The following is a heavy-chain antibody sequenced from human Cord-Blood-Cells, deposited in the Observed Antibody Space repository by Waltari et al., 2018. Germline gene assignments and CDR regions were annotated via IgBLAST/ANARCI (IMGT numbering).Heavy chain of an antibody. Sequence: QVQLVQSGAEVKKPGASVKVSCKASGYTFTGYYMHWVRQAPGQGLEWMGWINPNGGGTNYAQKFQGRVTMTRDTSISTAYMELSRLRSDDTAVYYCASRREWGDYFAFDIWGQGTMVTVSS. D-gene: IGHD4-17*01. CDR1: GYTFTGYY. V-gene: IGHV1-2*02. CDR3: ASRREWGDYFAFDI. J-gene: IGHJ3*02. CDR2: INPNGGGT.